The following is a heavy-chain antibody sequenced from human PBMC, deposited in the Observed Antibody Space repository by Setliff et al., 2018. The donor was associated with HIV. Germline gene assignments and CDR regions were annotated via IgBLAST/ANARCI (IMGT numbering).Heavy chain of an antibody. CDR3: ARGGPRGLEVAALEFDY. CDR2: IIPVFRTA. Sequence: VASVKVSCKASGGTFSSYAISWVRQAPGQGLEWMGGIIPVFRTANYAQKFQGRGTMTRETSTKTVYMELSSLRFEDTAVYYCARGGPRGLEVAALEFDYWGQGTLVTVSS. CDR1: GGTFSSYA. D-gene: IGHD6-19*01. J-gene: IGHJ4*02. V-gene: IGHV1-69*05.